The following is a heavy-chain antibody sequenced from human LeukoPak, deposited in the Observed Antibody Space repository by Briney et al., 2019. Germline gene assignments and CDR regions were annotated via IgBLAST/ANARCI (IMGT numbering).Heavy chain of an antibody. Sequence: TGGSLKLSCAVSGFTFIIYGMQWVRQAPGKGLAWVSRINTDGSSTAYADSVKGRFTISRDNAKNTLYLQMNSLRAEDTAVYYCARELPREVTLDYWGQGTLVTVSS. CDR2: INTDGSST. CDR3: ARELPREVTLDY. J-gene: IGHJ4*01. D-gene: IGHD2-21*02. V-gene: IGHV3-74*01. CDR1: GFTFIIYG.